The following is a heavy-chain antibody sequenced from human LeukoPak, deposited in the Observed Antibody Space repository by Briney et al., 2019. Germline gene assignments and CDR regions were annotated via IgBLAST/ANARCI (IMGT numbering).Heavy chain of an antibody. CDR2: ISGNNRIT. CDR1: GYSFTSHG. J-gene: IGHJ3*02. D-gene: IGHD3-10*01. V-gene: IGHV1-18*04. Sequence: GASVKVSCKXSGYSFTSHGISWVRQAPGQGLERMGWISGNNRITNYAQKFEGRVTMTTDTSTSTAYMELRSLTSDDTAMYFCARDGAIGGDPFDIWGQGTLVSISS. CDR3: ARDGAIGGDPFDI.